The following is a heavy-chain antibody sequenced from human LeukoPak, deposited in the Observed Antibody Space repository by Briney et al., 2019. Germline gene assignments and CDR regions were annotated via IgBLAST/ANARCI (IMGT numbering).Heavy chain of an antibody. V-gene: IGHV4-59*01. D-gene: IGHD6-13*01. CDR1: GGSIRSYY. Sequence: SETLSLTCTVSGGSIRSYYGSWIRQPPGKGLEWIAYIYYSGSTNYNPSLKSRVTISVDTSKNQFSLKLSSVTAADTAVYYCARVYYSNSYDYWYFDLWGRGTLVTVSS. CDR3: ARVYYSNSYDYWYFDL. J-gene: IGHJ2*01. CDR2: IYYSGST.